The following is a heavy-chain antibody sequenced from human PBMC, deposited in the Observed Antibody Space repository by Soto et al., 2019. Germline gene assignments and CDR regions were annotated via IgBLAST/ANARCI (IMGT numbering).Heavy chain of an antibody. CDR2: INSDGSST. J-gene: IGHJ6*02. V-gene: IGHV3-74*01. D-gene: IGHD2-8*01. CDR1: GFTFSSYW. Sequence: PGGSLRLSCAASGFTFSSYWMHWVRQAPGKGLVWVSRINSDGSSTSYADSVKGRFTISRDNSKNTLYLQMNSLRAEDTAVYYCAKTLGYCTNGVCPIPYYYYGMDVWGQGTTVTVSS. CDR3: AKTLGYCTNGVCPIPYYYYGMDV.